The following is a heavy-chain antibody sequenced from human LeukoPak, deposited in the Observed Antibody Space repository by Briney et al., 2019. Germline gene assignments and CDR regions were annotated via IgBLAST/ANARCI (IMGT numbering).Heavy chain of an antibody. CDR1: GFTVSSNY. Sequence: GGSLRLSCAASGFTVSSNYMSWVRQAPGKGLEWVSVIYSGGSTYYADSVKGRFTISRDTLRNTLYLQMNSLRAEDTAVYYCARDVGGNGYNFDYWGQGTLVTVSS. J-gene: IGHJ4*02. CDR2: IYSGGST. V-gene: IGHV3-66*01. D-gene: IGHD5-24*01. CDR3: ARDVGGNGYNFDY.